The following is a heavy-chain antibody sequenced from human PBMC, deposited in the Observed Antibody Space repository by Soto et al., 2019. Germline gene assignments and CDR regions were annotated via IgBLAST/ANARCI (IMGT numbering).Heavy chain of an antibody. CDR3: ARYYYGSSGYYLNWFDP. D-gene: IGHD3-22*01. CDR2: ISSSGSTI. Sequence: QAGGSLRLSCAASGFTFSSYEINWVRQAPGKGLEWVSYISSSGSTIYYADSVKGRFTISRDNTKNSLYLQMNSLRAEDTDVYYCARYYYGSSGYYLNWFDPWGQGTLVTVSS. J-gene: IGHJ5*02. CDR1: GFTFSSYE. V-gene: IGHV3-48*03.